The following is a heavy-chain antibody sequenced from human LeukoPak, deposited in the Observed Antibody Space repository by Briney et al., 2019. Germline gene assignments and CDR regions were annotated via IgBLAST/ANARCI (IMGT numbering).Heavy chain of an antibody. CDR2: ISNTDETR. J-gene: IGHJ4*02. Sequence: GRSLRLSCAASGFNFRSYEMNWVRQAPGKGLEWVSYISNTDETRTYADSVKGRFTISRDDAKNSLHLEMNSLRAEDTAVYYCAREIVSAVAGNFDYWGQGTLVTVSS. CDR1: GFNFRSYE. V-gene: IGHV3-48*03. CDR3: AREIVSAVAGNFDY. D-gene: IGHD6-19*01.